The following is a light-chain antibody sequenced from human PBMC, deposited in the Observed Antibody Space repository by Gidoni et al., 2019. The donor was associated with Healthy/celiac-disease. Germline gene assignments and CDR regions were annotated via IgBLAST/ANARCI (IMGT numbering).Light chain of an antibody. V-gene: IGLV1-40*01. CDR2: GNS. CDR1: SSNIGAGYD. J-gene: IGLJ2*01. CDR3: QSYDSSLSGVV. Sequence: QSVLTQPPSVSGAPGQRVPISCTGSSSNIGAGYDVHWYQQLPGTAPKLLIYGNSNRTSGVPDRFSGSKSGTSASLAITGLQAEDEADYYCQSYDSSLSGVVFGGGTKLTVL.